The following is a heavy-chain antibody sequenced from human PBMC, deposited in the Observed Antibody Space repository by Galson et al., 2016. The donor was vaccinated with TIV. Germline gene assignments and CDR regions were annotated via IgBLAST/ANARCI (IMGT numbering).Heavy chain of an antibody. CDR1: GYTLSAYY. D-gene: IGHD2-2*01. V-gene: IGHV1-2*02. CDR2: INPDSGAT. J-gene: IGHJ3*02. Sequence: SVKVSCKASGYTLSAYYLHWVRQAPGQGLEWMGWINPDSGATEYAQKFQGRVTMTRDTSIGTAYMDLGRLRSDDTAVYFCAGVRLTCSTACSHAFDIWGQGTMVAVSS. CDR3: AGVRLTCSTACSHAFDI.